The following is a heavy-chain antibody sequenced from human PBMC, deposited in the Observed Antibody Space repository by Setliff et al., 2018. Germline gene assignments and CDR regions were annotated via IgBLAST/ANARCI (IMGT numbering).Heavy chain of an antibody. V-gene: IGHV4-34*01. J-gene: IGHJ4*02. CDR3: ARVWDCGADCLNRGYFDH. CDR2: INHSGIT. CDR1: GGSFSNYY. Sequence: SETLSLTCAVYGGSFSNYYWTWIRQPPGKGLEWIGEINHSGITNYNPSLKSRVTISVDTSKNQFSLNLNSVTAADTAVYYCARVWDCGADCLNRGYFDHWGQGTLVTVSS. D-gene: IGHD2-21*02.